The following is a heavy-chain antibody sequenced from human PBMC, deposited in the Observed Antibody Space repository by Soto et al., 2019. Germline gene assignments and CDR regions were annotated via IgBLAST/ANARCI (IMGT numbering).Heavy chain of an antibody. CDR2: VSHDGDST. V-gene: IGHV3-23*01. CDR1: GFTFSNYA. Sequence: EVQLLESGGGLVQPGGSLRLPCTASGFTFSNYAMSWLRQAPGKGLEWVSAVSHDGDSTYDADSVKGRFTISRDNSKNTLYLKVTSLRADHTAVYYCARPQLYCTGGTCYFAESFQCWGQGTLVTVSS. D-gene: IGHD2-15*01. CDR3: ARPQLYCTGGTCYFAESFQC. J-gene: IGHJ1*01.